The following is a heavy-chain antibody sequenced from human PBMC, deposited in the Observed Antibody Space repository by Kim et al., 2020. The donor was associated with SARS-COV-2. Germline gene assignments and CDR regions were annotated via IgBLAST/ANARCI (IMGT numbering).Heavy chain of an antibody. J-gene: IGHJ5*02. D-gene: IGHD2-2*01. CDR3: AKDRGYCSSTSCYWYDP. CDR1: GFTFSSYA. CDR2: ISGSGGST. V-gene: IGHV3-23*01. Sequence: LSLTCAASGFTFSSYAMSWVRQAPGKGLEWVSAISGSGGSTYYADSVKGRFTISRDNSKNTLYLQMNSLRAEDTAVYYCAKDRGYCSSTSCYWYDPWGQGTLVTVSS.